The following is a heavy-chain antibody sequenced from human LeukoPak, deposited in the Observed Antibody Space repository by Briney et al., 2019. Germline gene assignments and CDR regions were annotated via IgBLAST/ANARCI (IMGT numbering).Heavy chain of an antibody. CDR2: ISYDGSNK. Sequence: GGSLRLSCAASGFTFSSYAMHWVRQAPGKGLEWVPVISYDGSNKYYADSVKGRFTISRDNSKNTLYLQMNSLRAEDTAVYYCAKRRSSLGYYFDYWGQGTLVTVSS. CDR1: GFTFSSYA. D-gene: IGHD3-16*01. CDR3: AKRRSSLGYYFDY. V-gene: IGHV3-30-3*02. J-gene: IGHJ4*02.